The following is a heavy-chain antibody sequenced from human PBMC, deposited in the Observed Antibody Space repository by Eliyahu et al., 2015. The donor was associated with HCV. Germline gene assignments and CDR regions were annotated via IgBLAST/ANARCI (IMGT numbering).Heavy chain of an antibody. CDR1: GYTFTSYY. D-gene: IGHD3-22*01. J-gene: IGHJ4*02. Sequence: QVQLVQSGAEVKKPGASVKVSCKASGYTFTSYYMHWVRQAPGQGLEWMGIINPSGGSTSYAQKFQGRVTMTRDTSTSTVYMELSSLRSEDTAVYYCARVHYYDSSGYRAYFDYWGQGTLVTVSS. CDR3: ARVHYYDSSGYRAYFDY. CDR2: INPSGGST. V-gene: IGHV1-46*01.